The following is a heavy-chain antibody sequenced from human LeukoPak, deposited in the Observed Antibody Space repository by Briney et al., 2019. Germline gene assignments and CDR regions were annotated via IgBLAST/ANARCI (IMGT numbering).Heavy chain of an antibody. Sequence: GGSLRLSCAASGFTFSSYGMNWVRQAPGKGLAWVSAISDSGSDTYYADSVKGRFTISKDNSKNTLYLQMNSLRAEDTAVYYCAKRVPYTSSSVYFDYWGQGTLVTVSS. CDR3: AKRVPYTSSSVYFDY. J-gene: IGHJ4*02. D-gene: IGHD6-6*01. V-gene: IGHV3-23*01. CDR2: ISDSGSDT. CDR1: GFTFSSYG.